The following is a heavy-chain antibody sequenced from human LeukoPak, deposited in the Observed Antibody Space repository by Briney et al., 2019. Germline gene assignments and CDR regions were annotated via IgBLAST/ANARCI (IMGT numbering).Heavy chain of an antibody. D-gene: IGHD4-23*01. CDR1: GGSVSSGSYY. J-gene: IGHJ4*02. CDR2: IYYSGST. V-gene: IGHV4-61*01. CDR3: ARGAVGGSFDY. Sequence: SETLSLTCTVSGGSVSSGSYYWSWIRQPPGKGLEWIGYIYYSGSTNYNPSLKSRVTMSVDTSKNQFSLKLSSVTAADTAVYYCARGAVGGSFDYWGQGTLVTVSS.